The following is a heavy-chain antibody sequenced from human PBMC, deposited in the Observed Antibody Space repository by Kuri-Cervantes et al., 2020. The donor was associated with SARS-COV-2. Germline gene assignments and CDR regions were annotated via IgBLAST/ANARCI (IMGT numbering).Heavy chain of an antibody. V-gene: IGHV4-34*01. Sequence: AETLSLTCAVYGGSFSGYYWSWIRQPPGMGLEWIGEINHSGSTNYNPSLRSRVTMSVDTSKNQFSLKLTSVTAADTAVYYCARGTGDLEQWGQGTLVTVSS. D-gene: IGHD7-27*01. CDR2: INHSGST. CDR1: GGSFSGYY. CDR3: ARGTGDLEQ. J-gene: IGHJ4*02.